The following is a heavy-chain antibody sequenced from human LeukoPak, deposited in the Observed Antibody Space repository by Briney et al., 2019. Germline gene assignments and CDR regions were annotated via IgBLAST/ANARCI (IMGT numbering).Heavy chain of an antibody. CDR2: INHSGST. CDR3: ARALWGQKNTAMDLSYFDY. CDR1: GGSFSGYY. J-gene: IGHJ4*02. D-gene: IGHD5-18*01. Sequence: SETLSLTCAVYGGSFSGYYWSWIRQPPGKGLEWIGEINHSGSTNYNPSLKSRVTISVDTSKNQFSLKLSSVTAADTAVYYCARALWGQKNTAMDLSYFDYWGQGTLVTVSS. V-gene: IGHV4-34*01.